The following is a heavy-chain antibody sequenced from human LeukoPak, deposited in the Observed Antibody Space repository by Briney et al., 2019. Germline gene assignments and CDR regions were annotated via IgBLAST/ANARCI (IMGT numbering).Heavy chain of an antibody. D-gene: IGHD3-10*01. V-gene: IGHV1-24*01. CDR3: ARDSGYGSGSFGDY. CDR1: GSTLSELS. J-gene: IGHJ4*02. CDR2: FDPEDGET. Sequence: ASMKVSCKVSGSTLSELSMHWVRQSPGKGLEWMGGFDPEDGETIYAQELQGRVTMTTDTSTSTAYMELRSLRSDDTAVYYCARDSGYGSGSFGDYWGQGTLVTVSS.